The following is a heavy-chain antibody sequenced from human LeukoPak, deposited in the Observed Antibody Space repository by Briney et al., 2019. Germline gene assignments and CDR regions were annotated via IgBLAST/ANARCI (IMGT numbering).Heavy chain of an antibody. D-gene: IGHD6-13*01. CDR2: IYYSGST. J-gene: IGHJ5*02. Sequence: PSETLSLTCTVSGGSISSSSYYWGWIRQPPGKGLEWIGSIYYSGSTYYNPSLKSRVTISVDTSKNQFSLKLSSVTAADTAVYYCASAARRIAAAGSNWFDPWGQGTLVTVSS. V-gene: IGHV4-39*01. CDR3: ASAARRIAAAGSNWFDP. CDR1: GGSISSSSYY.